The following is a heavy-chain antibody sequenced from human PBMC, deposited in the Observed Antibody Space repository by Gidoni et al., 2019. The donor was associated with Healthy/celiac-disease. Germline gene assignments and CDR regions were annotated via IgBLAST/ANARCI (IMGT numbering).Heavy chain of an antibody. D-gene: IGHD4-17*01. CDR2: IVVGSGNT. CDR3: AAMTTVTTSDY. V-gene: IGHV1-58*01. CDR1: GFTFTSSA. J-gene: IGHJ4*02. Sequence: QMQLVQSGPEVKKPGTSVQVSCKASGFTFTSSAVQWVRQARGQRLEWIGWIVVGSGNTNYAQKFQERVTITRDMSTSTAYMELSSLRSEDTAVYYCAAMTTVTTSDYWGQGTLVTVSS.